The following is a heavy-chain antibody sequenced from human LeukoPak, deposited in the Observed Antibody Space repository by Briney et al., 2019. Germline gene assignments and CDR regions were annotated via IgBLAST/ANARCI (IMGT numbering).Heavy chain of an antibody. CDR3: ARLTPRTIVTSGYFDY. V-gene: IGHV3-66*01. Sequence: GGSLRLSCAASGFTVSSNYMSWVRQAPGKGLEYISVVYTGGRTYYADSVKGRFTISRDNSKNTLYLQLNSLRAEDTAVYYCARLTPRTIVTSGYFDYWGQGTPVTVSP. J-gene: IGHJ4*02. CDR1: GFTVSSNY. D-gene: IGHD4-23*01. CDR2: VYTGGRT.